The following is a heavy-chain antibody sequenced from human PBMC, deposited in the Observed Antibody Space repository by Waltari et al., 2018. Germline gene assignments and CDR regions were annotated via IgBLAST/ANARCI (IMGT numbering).Heavy chain of an antibody. CDR3: TGQGDDFWTGYYGQ. Sequence: EMQLVESGGGLVQPGGSLNLSCAASGFTFGGSAMHWVRQASGKGLEWIGRIRAKGNNYATTYAASVEGRFTISRDDSKNTAYLQMDSLKTEDTAIYYCTGQGDDFWTGYYGQWGQGTLVTVSS. CDR1: GFTFGGSA. CDR2: IRAKGNNYAT. V-gene: IGHV3-73*01. D-gene: IGHD3-3*01. J-gene: IGHJ4*02.